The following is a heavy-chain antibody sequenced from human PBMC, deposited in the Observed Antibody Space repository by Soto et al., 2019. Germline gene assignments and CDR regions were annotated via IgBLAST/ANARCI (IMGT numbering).Heavy chain of an antibody. CDR2: IYWDDDK. CDR3: AHRWYERSGYWHFDY. V-gene: IGHV2-5*02. CDR1: GFSLTTRGMG. Sequence: QITLKESGPTLVKPTQTLTLTCSFSGFSLTTRGMGVGWIRQPPGKALECLALIYWDDDKRYSPSLKNRLTVTKDTSKNQVVLTMTNMDPVDTATYYCAHRWYERSGYWHFDYWGRGTLVTVSS. J-gene: IGHJ4*02. D-gene: IGHD3-22*01.